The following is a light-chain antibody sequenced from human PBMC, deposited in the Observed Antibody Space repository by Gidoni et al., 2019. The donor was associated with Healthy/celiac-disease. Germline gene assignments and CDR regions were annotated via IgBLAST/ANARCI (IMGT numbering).Light chain of an antibody. V-gene: IGKV1-33*01. J-gene: IGKJ2*01. CDR2: DAS. CDR3: QQYDNLPHT. CDR1: QDISNY. Sequence: DIQMTQSPSSLSGSVGDRVTITCQASQDISNYLNWYQQKPGKAPKLLIYDASHLETGVPSRFSGSGSGTDFTFTISSLQPEDIATYYCQQYDNLPHTFGQXTKLEIK.